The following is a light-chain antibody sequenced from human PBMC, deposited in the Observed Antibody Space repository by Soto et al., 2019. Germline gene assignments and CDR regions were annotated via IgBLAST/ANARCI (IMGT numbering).Light chain of an antibody. J-gene: IGLJ2*01. V-gene: IGLV2-14*01. CDR1: SSDVGGYKY. Sequence: QSVVTQPASVSGSPGQSITISCTGTSSDVGGYKYVSWYQQHPDKAPKLIIYEVSNRPSGVSNRFSGSKSGNTASLTISGLQAEDEADYYCSSYASSNTLIFGGGTKVTVL. CDR2: EVS. CDR3: SSYASSNTLI.